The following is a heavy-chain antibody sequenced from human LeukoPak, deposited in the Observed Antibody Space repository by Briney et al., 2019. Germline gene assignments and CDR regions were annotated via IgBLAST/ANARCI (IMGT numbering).Heavy chain of an antibody. CDR3: ARAGIVVVPAARPNNWFDP. V-gene: IGHV4-39*07. J-gene: IGHJ5*02. CDR2: INHSGST. Sequence: SETLSLTCTVSGGSISSSETYWAWIRQPPGKGLEWIGEINHSGSTNYNPSLKSRVTISVDTSKNQFSLKLSSVTAADTAVYYCARAGIVVVPAARPNNWFDPWGQGALVTVSS. CDR1: GGSISSSETY. D-gene: IGHD2-2*01.